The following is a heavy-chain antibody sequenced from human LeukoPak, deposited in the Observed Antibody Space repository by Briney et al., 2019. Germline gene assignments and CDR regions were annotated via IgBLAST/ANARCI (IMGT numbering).Heavy chain of an antibody. D-gene: IGHD3-10*01. J-gene: IGHJ4*02. CDR2: INPNSGDT. CDR1: GYTFTSYD. CDR3: ARAMVRGVIVDDY. Sequence: ASVKVSCKASGYTFTSYDMNWVRQATGQGLEWMGWINPNSGDTNYAQKFQGRVTMTRDTSISTAYMELSRLRSDDTAVYYCARAMVRGVIVDDYWGQGTLVTVSS. V-gene: IGHV1-2*02.